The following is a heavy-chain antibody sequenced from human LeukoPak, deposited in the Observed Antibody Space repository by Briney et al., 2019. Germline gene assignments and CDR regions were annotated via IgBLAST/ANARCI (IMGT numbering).Heavy chain of an antibody. CDR1: GYTFTGYY. D-gene: IGHD6-13*01. J-gene: IGHJ4*02. Sequence: ASVKVPCKASGYTFTGYYMHWVRQAPGQGLEWMGWINPNSGGTNYAQKFQGRVTMTRDTSISTAYMELSRLRSDDTAVYYCARELSSWYPHFDYWGQGTLVTVSS. V-gene: IGHV1-2*02. CDR3: ARELSSWYPHFDY. CDR2: INPNSGGT.